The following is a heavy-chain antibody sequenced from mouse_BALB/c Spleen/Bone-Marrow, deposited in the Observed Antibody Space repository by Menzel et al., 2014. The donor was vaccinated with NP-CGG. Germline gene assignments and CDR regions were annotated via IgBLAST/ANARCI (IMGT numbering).Heavy chain of an antibody. J-gene: IGHJ3*01. CDR2: IDPANGNT. D-gene: IGHD2-2*01. Sequence: EVQLQESGAELVKPGASVKLSCTASGFNIKDTYMHWVKQRPEQGLEWIGRIDPANGNTKYDPKFQGKATITADTSSNPASLQLSSLTSEDTAVYYCARNYGYGKSFAYWGQGTLVTVSA. V-gene: IGHV14-3*02. CDR3: ARNYGYGKSFAY. CDR1: GFNIKDTY.